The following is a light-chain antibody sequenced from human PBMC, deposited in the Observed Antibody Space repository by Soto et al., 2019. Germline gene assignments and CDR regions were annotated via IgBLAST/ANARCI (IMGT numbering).Light chain of an antibody. CDR2: DVN. CDR3: CSYTSSSTYV. V-gene: IGLV2-14*01. Sequence: QSALTQPASMSGSPGQSITISCTGTSSDIGDYNYVSWYQQRPDEAPKLVIYDVNSRPSGVSDRFSGSKSGNTASLTISGLQSEDEADYYCCSYTSSSTYVFGTGTKLTV. CDR1: SSDIGDYNY. J-gene: IGLJ1*01.